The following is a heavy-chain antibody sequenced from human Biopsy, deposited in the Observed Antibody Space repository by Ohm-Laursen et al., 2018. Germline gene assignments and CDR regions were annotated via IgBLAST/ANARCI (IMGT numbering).Heavy chain of an antibody. CDR2: ISNSGTT. V-gene: IGHV4-59*08. Sequence: SETLSFTCTLSGASVRSHFLTWIRQPPGKGLQWIGSISNSGTTKSSPSLRSRVTISLHTSKNQLSLKLTSVTAADTAVYYCARLSTRFGVADVTDDWGQGTLVTVSS. D-gene: IGHD3-3*01. CDR1: GASVRSHF. J-gene: IGHJ4*02. CDR3: ARLSTRFGVADVTDD.